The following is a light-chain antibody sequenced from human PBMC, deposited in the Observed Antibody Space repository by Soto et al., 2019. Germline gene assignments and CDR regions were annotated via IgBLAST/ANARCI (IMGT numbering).Light chain of an antibody. CDR1: QSVSNNY. CDR2: GVS. J-gene: IGKJ4*01. Sequence: EIVLTQSPGTLSLSPGARATLSCRASQSVSNNYLAWYQQKPGQAPRLLIYGVSSRATGIPDRFSGIGSGTDFTLTINGLEPEDFAVYYGRQYGSSRRLTFGGGTKVDIK. CDR3: RQYGSSRRLT. V-gene: IGKV3-20*01.